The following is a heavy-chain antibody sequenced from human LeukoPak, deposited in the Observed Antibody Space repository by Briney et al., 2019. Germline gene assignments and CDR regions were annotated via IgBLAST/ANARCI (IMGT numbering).Heavy chain of an antibody. CDR3: ARESVAGRGGYFDY. Sequence: GSSVKVSCKASGGTFSSYAISWVRQAPGQGLEWMGGIIPIFGTANYAQKFQGRVTITADESTSKAYMELSSLRSEDTAVYYCARESVAGRGGYFDYWGQGTLVTVSS. V-gene: IGHV1-69*01. J-gene: IGHJ4*02. CDR1: GGTFSSYA. CDR2: IIPIFGTA. D-gene: IGHD6-19*01.